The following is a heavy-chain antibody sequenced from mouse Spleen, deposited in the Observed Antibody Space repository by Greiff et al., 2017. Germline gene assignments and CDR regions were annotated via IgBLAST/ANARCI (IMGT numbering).Heavy chain of an antibody. CDR1: GYSFTGYY. V-gene: IGHV1-42*01. CDR3: ADGRFAY. CDR2: INPSTGGT. D-gene: IGHD1-1*01. Sequence: EVQLQESGPELVKPGASVKISCKASGYSFTGYYMNWVKQSPEKSLEWIGEINPSTGGTTYNQKFKAKATLTVDKSSSTAYMQLKSLTSEDSAVYYSADGRFAYWGQGTLVTVSA. J-gene: IGHJ3*01.